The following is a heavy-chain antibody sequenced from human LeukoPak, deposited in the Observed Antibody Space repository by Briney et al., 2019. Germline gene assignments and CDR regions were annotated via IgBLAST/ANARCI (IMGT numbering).Heavy chain of an antibody. CDR3: ARETSSQDTSGYYFDY. Sequence: SETLSLTCTVSGGSISTSSYYWGWVRQPPVKGLEWIGNIFYSGSTYYSPSLKSRVTISLDTSRNQFSLKLNSVTAADTAVYYCARETSSQDTSGYYFDYWGQGTLVTVSS. V-gene: IGHV4-39*07. J-gene: IGHJ4*02. CDR1: GGSISTSSYY. D-gene: IGHD3-22*01. CDR2: IFYSGST.